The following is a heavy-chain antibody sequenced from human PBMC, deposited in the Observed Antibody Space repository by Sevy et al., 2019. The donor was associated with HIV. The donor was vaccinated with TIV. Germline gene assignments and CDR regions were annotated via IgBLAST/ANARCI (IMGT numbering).Heavy chain of an antibody. CDR3: ARDHAKHWSFDY. J-gene: IGHJ4*02. D-gene: IGHD1-1*01. V-gene: IGHV1-46*01. CDR2: VYPKGGST. Sequence: ASVKVSCKTSGYAFIRNNMHWVRQAPGQGLEWMGIVYPKGGSTSYAQKSQGRVTLTTDAFTNTLYMELTSLRSDDTAVYYCARDHAKHWSFDYWGQGTLVTVSS. CDR1: GYAFIRNN.